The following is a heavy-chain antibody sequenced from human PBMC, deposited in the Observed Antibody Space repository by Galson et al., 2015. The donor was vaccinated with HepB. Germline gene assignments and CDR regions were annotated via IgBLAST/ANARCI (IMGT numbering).Heavy chain of an antibody. D-gene: IGHD4/OR15-4a*01. J-gene: IGHJ4*02. Sequence: SLRLSCAASGFIFSSYGMHWVRQAPGKGLEWVAVIWSDRNNTYYADSVKGRLTISRDNSKNTLYLQMNSLRAGDTSVYYCARAHDYGGHPSSYWGQGTLLTVSS. V-gene: IGHV3-33*01. CDR1: GFIFSSYG. CDR2: IWSDRNNT. CDR3: ARAHDYGGHPSSY.